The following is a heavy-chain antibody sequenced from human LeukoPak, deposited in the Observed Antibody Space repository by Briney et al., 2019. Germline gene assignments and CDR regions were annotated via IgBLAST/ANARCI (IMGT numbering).Heavy chain of an antibody. CDR3: ARRMVRGDNNWFDP. J-gene: IGHJ5*02. CDR1: GGSFSGYY. V-gene: IGHV4-34*01. Sequence: SETLSLTCAVYGGSFSGYYWSWIRQPPGKGLEWIGEINHSGSTNYNPSLKSRVTISVDTSKNQFSLKLSSVTAADTAVYYCARRMVRGDNNWFDPWGQGTLVTVSS. D-gene: IGHD3-10*01. CDR2: INHSGST.